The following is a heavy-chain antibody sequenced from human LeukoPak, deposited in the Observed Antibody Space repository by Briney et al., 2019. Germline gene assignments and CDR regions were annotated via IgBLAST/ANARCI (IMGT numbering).Heavy chain of an antibody. Sequence: PGGPLRLSCAASGFTFNDHYMDWVRQATGKGLEWVGRSRNKANTYTTEYAASVKGRFTISRDDSKNSLYLQMNSLKTEDTAMYYCARGLYDSSAYYFDCWGQGTLVTVSS. CDR2: SRNKANTYTT. CDR1: GFTFNDHY. D-gene: IGHD3-22*01. CDR3: ARGLYDSSAYYFDC. J-gene: IGHJ4*02. V-gene: IGHV3-72*01.